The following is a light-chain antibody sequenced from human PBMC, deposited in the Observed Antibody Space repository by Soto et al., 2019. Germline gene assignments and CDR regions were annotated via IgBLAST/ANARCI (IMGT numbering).Light chain of an antibody. CDR2: DAS. V-gene: IGKV1-5*01. J-gene: IGKJ1*01. CDR1: QSISSW. Sequence: DIQMTQSPSTLSASVGDRVTITCRASQSISSWLAWYQQKPGKAPKLLIYDASSLENGVPSRFSGSGSGTEFTLTISSLQPEDFATYYCQQYKSYWTFGQGTKVDIK. CDR3: QQYKSYWT.